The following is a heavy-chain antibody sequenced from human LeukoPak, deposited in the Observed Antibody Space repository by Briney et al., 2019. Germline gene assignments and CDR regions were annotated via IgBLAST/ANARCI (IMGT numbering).Heavy chain of an antibody. CDR3: ARDTPQVGSSGWSRTIDY. CDR2: IYYSGST. D-gene: IGHD6-19*01. Sequence: SETLSLTCTVSGGSISSYYWSWIRQPPGKGLEWIGYIYYSGSTNYNPSLKSRVTISVDTSKNQFSLKLSSVTAADTAAYYCARDTPQVGSSGWSRTIDYWGQGTLVTVSS. CDR1: GGSISSYY. V-gene: IGHV4-59*01. J-gene: IGHJ4*02.